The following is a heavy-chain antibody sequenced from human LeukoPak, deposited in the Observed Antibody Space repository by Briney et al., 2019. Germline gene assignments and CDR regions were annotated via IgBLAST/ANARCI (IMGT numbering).Heavy chain of an antibody. CDR2: RWYDGSNK. J-gene: IGHJ3*02. V-gene: IGHV3-33*06. CDR1: GFTFSSYC. CDR3: ANGPLNVAKGTSEI. D-gene: IGHD5-12*01. Sequence: GGSLRLSCAASGFTFSSYCMHWGRQAPGKGLEWVAVRWYDGSNKYYADSVKGRFTISRDNSKNTLYLQMNSLRAEDKAVYYCANGPLNVAKGTSEIWGQGTMVTVSS.